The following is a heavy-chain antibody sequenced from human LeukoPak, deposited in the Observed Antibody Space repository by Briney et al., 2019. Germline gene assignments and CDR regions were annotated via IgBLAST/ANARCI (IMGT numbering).Heavy chain of an antibody. CDR3: ARDASGYSSTSGNDY. J-gene: IGHJ4*02. V-gene: IGHV3-21*01. CDR1: GFTFSSYS. D-gene: IGHD6-13*01. Sequence: GGSLRLSCAASGFTFSSYSLNWVRQAPGKGLEWVSSISSSSSYIYYADSVKGRFTISRDNAKNSLFLQMNSLRAEDTAVYYCARDASGYSSTSGNDYWGQGTLVTVSS. CDR2: ISSSSSYI.